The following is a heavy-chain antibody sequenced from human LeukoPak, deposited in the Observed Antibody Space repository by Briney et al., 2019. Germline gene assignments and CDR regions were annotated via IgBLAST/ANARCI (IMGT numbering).Heavy chain of an antibody. D-gene: IGHD3-10*01. Sequence: PSETLSLTCAVYGGSLSGYYWSWIRQSPEKGLEWIGYIHYSGSTNYNSSLKSRVTISLDTSKNQFSLKLRSVTAADTAVYYCASIPAAIGFFGELYPFHYWGQGTLVTVSS. CDR1: GGSLSGYY. V-gene: IGHV4-59*01. J-gene: IGHJ4*02. CDR3: ASIPAAIGFFGELYPFHY. CDR2: IHYSGST.